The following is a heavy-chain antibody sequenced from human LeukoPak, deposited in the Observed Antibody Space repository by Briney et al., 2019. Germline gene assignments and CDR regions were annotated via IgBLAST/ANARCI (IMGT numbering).Heavy chain of an antibody. J-gene: IGHJ4*02. CDR2: INAGNGNT. V-gene: IGHV1-3*01. Sequence: ASVTVSCTASGYTFTSYAMHWVRQAPGQRLEWMGWINAGNGNTKYSQKFQGRVTITRDTSASTAYMELSSLRSEDTAVYYCAGGYSYGYGDYWGQGTLVTVSS. CDR1: GYTFTSYA. CDR3: AGGYSYGYGDY. D-gene: IGHD5-18*01.